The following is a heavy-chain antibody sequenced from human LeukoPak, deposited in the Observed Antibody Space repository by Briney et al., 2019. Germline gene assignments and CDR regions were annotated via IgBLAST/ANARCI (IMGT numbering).Heavy chain of an antibody. V-gene: IGHV3-30-3*01. D-gene: IGHD6-19*01. Sequence: GGSLRLFCAASGFTFSSYAMHWVRQAPGKGLEWVAVISYDGSNKYYADSVKGRFTISRDNSKNTLYLQMNSLRAEDTAVYYCARDRSSGYTLDYWGQGTLVTVSS. CDR1: GFTFSSYA. CDR2: ISYDGSNK. J-gene: IGHJ4*02. CDR3: ARDRSSGYTLDY.